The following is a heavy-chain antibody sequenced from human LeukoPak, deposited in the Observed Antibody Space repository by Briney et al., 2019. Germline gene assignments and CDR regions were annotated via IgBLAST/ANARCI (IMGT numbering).Heavy chain of an antibody. Sequence: GGSLRLSCTASGFTFSSYGMHWVRQAPGKGLEWVAVISYDRSNKYYADSVKGRFTISRDNSKNTPYLQMNSLRAEDTAVYYCARDSVPAAIVVGCYYNYMDVWGKGTTVTVSS. CDR3: ARDSVPAAIVVGCYYNYMDV. CDR1: GFTFSSYG. J-gene: IGHJ6*03. V-gene: IGHV3-33*01. D-gene: IGHD2-2*02. CDR2: ISYDRSNK.